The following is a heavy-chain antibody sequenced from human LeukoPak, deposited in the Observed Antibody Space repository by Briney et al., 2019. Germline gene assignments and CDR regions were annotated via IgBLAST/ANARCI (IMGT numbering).Heavy chain of an antibody. Sequence: PGGSLRLSCTASGFTFSGYSMNWIRQAPGEGLEWVSSISSSSSYIYYADSVKGRFTISRDNAKNSLYLQMNSLRAEDTAVYYCARDRGLRRRGYNLVYSWGQGTLVTVSS. D-gene: IGHD5-18*01. V-gene: IGHV3-21*01. CDR2: ISSSSSYI. CDR3: ARDRGLRRRGYNLVYS. J-gene: IGHJ4*02. CDR1: GFTFSGYS.